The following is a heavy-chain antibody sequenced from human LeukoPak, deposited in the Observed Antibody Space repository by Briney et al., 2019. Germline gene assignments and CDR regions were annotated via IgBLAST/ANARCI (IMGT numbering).Heavy chain of an antibody. D-gene: IGHD6-13*01. V-gene: IGHV3-64*01. CDR2: IGPDGGTT. J-gene: IGHJ4*02. Sequence: GGSLRLSCAASGFTFYTYGMHWVRQAPGKGLEYVSGIGPDGGTTYYASSVKGRFTIPRDNSKYMLYLQMGSLTVDDMAVYYCARGAQLTDFWGQGTLVTVSS. CDR3: ARGAQLTDF. CDR1: GFTFYTYG.